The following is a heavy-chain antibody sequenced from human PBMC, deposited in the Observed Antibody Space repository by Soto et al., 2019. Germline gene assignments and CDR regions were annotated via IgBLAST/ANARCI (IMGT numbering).Heavy chain of an antibody. J-gene: IGHJ4*02. D-gene: IGHD2-15*01. CDR2: ISSSGRTL. CDR3: AIRGSTSGGRVY. Sequence: QVQLVETGGGLVKPGGSLRLSFAASGFTFSDHYMSWIRQAPGNGLEWVSYISSSGRTLYYADSVKGRFTISRDNAKNSLYLQMNSLRAEDTAVYYCAIRGSTSGGRVYWCQGTLVTVSS. V-gene: IGHV3-11*01. CDR1: GFTFSDHY.